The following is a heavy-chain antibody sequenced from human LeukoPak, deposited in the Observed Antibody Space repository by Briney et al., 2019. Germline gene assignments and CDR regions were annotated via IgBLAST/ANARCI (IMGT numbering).Heavy chain of an antibody. CDR2: IKQDGSEK. J-gene: IGHJ4*02. V-gene: IGHV3-7*01. D-gene: IGHD3-10*01. CDR1: GFTFSSYW. Sequence: GGSLRLSCAASGFTFSSYWMSWVRQAPGKGLEWVANIKQDGSEKYYVDSVKGRFTISRDNAKNSLYLQMNSLRAEDTAVYYCARVYYYTSGSRWGDYFDYWGQGTLVTVSS. CDR3: ARVYYYTSGSRWGDYFDY.